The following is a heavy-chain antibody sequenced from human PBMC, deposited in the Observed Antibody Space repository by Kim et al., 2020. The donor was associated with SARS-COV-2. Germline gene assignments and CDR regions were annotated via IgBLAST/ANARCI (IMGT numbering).Heavy chain of an antibody. J-gene: IGHJ6*02. V-gene: IGHV1-2*04. CDR1: GYTFTGYY. D-gene: IGHD5-12*01. CDR3: ARAERALYSGYDRLGMTPLYYYGMDV. CDR2: INPNSGGT. Sequence: ASVKVSCKSSGYTFTGYYMHWVRQAPGQGLEWMGWINPNSGGTNYAQKFQGWVTMTRDTSISTAYMELSRLRSDDTAVYYCARAERALYSGYDRLGMTPLYYYGMDVWGQGTTVTVSS.